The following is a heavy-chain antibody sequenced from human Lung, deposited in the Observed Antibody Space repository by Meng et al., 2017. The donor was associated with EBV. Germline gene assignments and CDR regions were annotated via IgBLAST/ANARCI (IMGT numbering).Heavy chain of an antibody. CDR2: IYYSGAT. CDR3: ARGGSSGWY. V-gene: IGHV4-61*01. D-gene: IGHD6-19*01. J-gene: IGHJ4*02. Sequence: GQLQESGPGLVKPSGTLSLTCPVSGGSVTSGLYYWSWIRQPPGKGLEWIGHIYYSGATYYNPSLQSRVAISRDTSKNQFSLRLSSVTTADTAVYYCARGGSSGWYWGQGTLVTVSS. CDR1: GGSVTSGLYY.